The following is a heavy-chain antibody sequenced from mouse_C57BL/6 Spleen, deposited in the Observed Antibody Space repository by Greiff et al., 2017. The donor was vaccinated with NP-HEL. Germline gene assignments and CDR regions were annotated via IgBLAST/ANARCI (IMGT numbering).Heavy chain of an antibody. J-gene: IGHJ2*01. CDR2: ISSGGDYI. Sequence: EVNLVESGEGLVKPGGSLKLSCAASGFTFSSYAMSWVRQTPEKRLEWVAYISSGGDYIYYADTVKGRFTISRDNARNTLYLQMSSLKSEDTAMYYCTRVTAQGPDFDYWGQGTTLTVSS. CDR3: TRVTAQGPDFDY. CDR1: GFTFSSYA. V-gene: IGHV5-9-1*02. D-gene: IGHD3-2*02.